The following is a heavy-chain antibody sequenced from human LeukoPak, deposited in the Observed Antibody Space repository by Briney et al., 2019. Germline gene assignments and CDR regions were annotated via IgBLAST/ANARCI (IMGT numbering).Heavy chain of an antibody. D-gene: IGHD3-3*01. CDR1: GGSMRSNNYY. J-gene: IGHJ4*02. V-gene: IGHV4-39*01. CDR3: ARRSDSWSGYYTGVNFDY. CDR2: IYYSGST. Sequence: SEALSLTCTVSGGSMRSNNYYWGWIRQPPGKGLEWIGSIYYSGSTYYNPSLKSRVTISIDTSKNQFSLRLSSVTAADTAVYYCARRSDSWSGYYTGVNFDYWGQGTLVTVSS.